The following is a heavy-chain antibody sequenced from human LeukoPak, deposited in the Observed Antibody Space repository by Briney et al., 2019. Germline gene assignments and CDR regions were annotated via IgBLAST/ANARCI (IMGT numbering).Heavy chain of an antibody. CDR3: ARHWIETTKTYSYWFDP. D-gene: IGHD1-1*01. J-gene: IGHJ5*02. CDR1: GGSITRYH. Sequence: SETLSLTCTVSGGSITRYHWTWIRQSPEKGLEWIGYISYRGTTDYNPPLKSRVTMPGDTSKNQVSLTLNSVTAADTAVYYCARHWIETTKTYSYWFDPWGQGTLVTVSS. CDR2: ISYRGTT. V-gene: IGHV4-59*08.